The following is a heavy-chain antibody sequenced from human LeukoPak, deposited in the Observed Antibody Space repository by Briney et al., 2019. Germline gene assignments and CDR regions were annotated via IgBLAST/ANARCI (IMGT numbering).Heavy chain of an antibody. Sequence: PGRSLRLSCAASGFTFSTYAMHWVRQAPGKGLEWVAVISYDGNNQYYADSVKGRFTISRDNSKNTLYLQMNSLRTEDTAVYYCTFLYSSSWYEAWGQGTLVTVSS. D-gene: IGHD6-13*01. CDR1: GFTFSTYA. CDR3: TFLYSSSWYEA. J-gene: IGHJ5*02. CDR2: ISYDGNNQ. V-gene: IGHV3-30-3*01.